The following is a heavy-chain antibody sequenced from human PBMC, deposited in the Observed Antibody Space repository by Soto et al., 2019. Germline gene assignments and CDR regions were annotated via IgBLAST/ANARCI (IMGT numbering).Heavy chain of an antibody. J-gene: IGHJ3*02. V-gene: IGHV3-21*01. D-gene: IGHD2-2*01. CDR3: AREEYQLLGPIAFDI. CDR2: ISSSSTYI. CDR1: GFTFSSYS. Sequence: EVQLVESGGGLVKPGGSLRLSCAASGFTFSSYSMNWVRQAPGKGLEWVSSISSSSTYIYYADSVKGRFTISRDNAKNSLYLQMNSLKAEDTAVYYCAREEYQLLGPIAFDIWGQGTMVTVSS.